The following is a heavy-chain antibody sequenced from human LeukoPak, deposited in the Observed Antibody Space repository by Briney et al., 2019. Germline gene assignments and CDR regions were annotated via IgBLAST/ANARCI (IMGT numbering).Heavy chain of an antibody. Sequence: SETLSLTCTVSGGSISNYYWIWVRQPPGKGLGWIGYIYYSGSTNYKSSLKSRVTIPVDTSKNQFSLKLSSVTAADTAVYYCARVRDYGGKADAFDIWGQGAMVTVSS. V-gene: IGHV4-59*01. J-gene: IGHJ3*02. D-gene: IGHD4-23*01. CDR1: GGSISNYY. CDR2: IYYSGST. CDR3: ARVRDYGGKADAFDI.